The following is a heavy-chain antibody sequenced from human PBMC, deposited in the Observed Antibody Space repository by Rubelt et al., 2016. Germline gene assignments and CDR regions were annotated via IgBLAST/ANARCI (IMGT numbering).Heavy chain of an antibody. CDR2: IFYTENT. CDR1: SGSISSSRFS. D-gene: IGHD1-1*01. Sequence: QLQESGPGLVKPSETLSLTCTVSSGSISSSRFSWGWVRQPPGKGLEWIGTIFYTENTYYNPSLQSRVTISLDTSTKQFSLKLSSVTAADTAVYYCAREDFVNNWVDYWGQGTRVTVSS. J-gene: IGHJ4*02. V-gene: IGHV4-39*07. CDR3: AREDFVNNWVDY.